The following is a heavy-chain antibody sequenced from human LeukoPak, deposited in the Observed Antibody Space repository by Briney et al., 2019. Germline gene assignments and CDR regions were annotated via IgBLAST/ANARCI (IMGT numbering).Heavy chain of an antibody. CDR3: ARYSSGWYGEEFDY. CDR2: IYYSGST. D-gene: IGHD6-19*01. J-gene: IGHJ4*02. V-gene: IGHV4-39*01. CDR1: GGSISSSSYS. Sequence: SETLSLTCTVSGGSISSSSYSWGWIRQPPGKGLEWIGSIYYSGSTYYNPSLKSRVTISVDTSKNQFSLKLSSVTAADTAVYYCARYSSGWYGEEFDYWGQGTLVTVSS.